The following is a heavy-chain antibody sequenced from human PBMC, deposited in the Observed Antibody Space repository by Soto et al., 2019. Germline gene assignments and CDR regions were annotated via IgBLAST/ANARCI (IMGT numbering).Heavy chain of an antibody. Sequence: SETLSLTCTVSGGSISSGGYYWSWIRQHPGKGLEWIGYIYYSGSTYYNPSLKSRVTISVDTSKNQFSLKLSSVTAADTAVYYCARASGIVVVPAATHNWFDPWGQGTLVTVSS. J-gene: IGHJ5*02. CDR2: IYYSGST. V-gene: IGHV4-31*03. CDR1: GGSISSGGYY. CDR3: ARASGIVVVPAATHNWFDP. D-gene: IGHD2-2*01.